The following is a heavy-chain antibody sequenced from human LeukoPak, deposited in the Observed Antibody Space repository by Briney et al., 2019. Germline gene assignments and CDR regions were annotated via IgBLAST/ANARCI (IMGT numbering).Heavy chain of an antibody. D-gene: IGHD5-24*01. Sequence: GGSLRLSCAASGFTFSNYWMHWVRQAPGKGLVWVSRIYTDGSSTNYADSVKGRFTISRDNSMNTLRLQMNSLSVEDTAVYYCVVYTGGYRSQFWGQGTLVTVSS. CDR3: VVYTGGYRSQF. CDR2: IYTDGSST. J-gene: IGHJ4*02. V-gene: IGHV3-74*01. CDR1: GFTFSNYW.